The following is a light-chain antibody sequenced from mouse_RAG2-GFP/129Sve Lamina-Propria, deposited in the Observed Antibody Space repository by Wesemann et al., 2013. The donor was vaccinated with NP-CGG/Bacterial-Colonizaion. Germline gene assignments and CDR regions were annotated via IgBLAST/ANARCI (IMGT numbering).Light chain of an antibody. V-gene: IGKV4-59*01. CDR3: QQWSSNPWT. Sequence: QIVLTQSPAIMSASPGEKVTMTCSASSSVSYMHWYQQKSGTSPKDGFMTHPNWLLESLLASVAVGLGPLTLSQSAAWRLKMLPLYYCQQWSSNPWTFGGGTKLEIK. J-gene: IGKJ1*01. CDR1: SSVSY. CDR2: THP.